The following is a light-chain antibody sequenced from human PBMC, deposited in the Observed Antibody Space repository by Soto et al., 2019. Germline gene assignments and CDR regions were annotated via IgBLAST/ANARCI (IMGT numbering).Light chain of an antibody. CDR3: QQYNSWSWT. J-gene: IGKJ1*01. Sequence: EIVLTQSPGTLSLSPGERATLSCRASQSVSSKLAWYQQKPGQAPRLLIYGASTRATGIPARFSGSGSGTEFTLIISSLQSDDSAAYYCQQYNSWSWTFGQGTKVDI. CDR2: GAS. V-gene: IGKV3-15*01. CDR1: QSVSSK.